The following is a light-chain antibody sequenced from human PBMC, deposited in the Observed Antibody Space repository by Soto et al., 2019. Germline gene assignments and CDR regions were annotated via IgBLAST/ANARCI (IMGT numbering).Light chain of an antibody. CDR3: QQYNSYPYT. CDR1: QSISSW. CDR2: DAS. V-gene: IGKV1-5*01. J-gene: IGKJ2*01. Sequence: DIQMTQSPSTLSASVGDRVTITCRASQSISSWLAWYQQKPGKAPKLLIYDASSLESWVPSRFSGSGSGTEFTLTISSLQPDEFATYYCQQYNSYPYTFGQGTKLEIK.